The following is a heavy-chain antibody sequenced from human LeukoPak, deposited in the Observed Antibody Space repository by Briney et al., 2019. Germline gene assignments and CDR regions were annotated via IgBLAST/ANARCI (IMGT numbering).Heavy chain of an antibody. J-gene: IGHJ4*02. CDR2: INHSGST. CDR1: GGSFSGYY. Sequence: SETLSLTCAVYGGSFSGYYWSWIRQPPGKGLEWIGEINHSGSTNYNPSLKSRVTISVDTFKNQFSLKLSSVTAADTAVYYCARTYYYGSGTNYYFDYWGQGTLVPVSS. D-gene: IGHD3-10*01. V-gene: IGHV4-34*01. CDR3: ARTYYYGSGTNYYFDY.